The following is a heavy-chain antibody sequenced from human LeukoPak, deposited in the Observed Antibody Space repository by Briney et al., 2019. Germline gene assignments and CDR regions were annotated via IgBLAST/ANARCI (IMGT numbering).Heavy chain of an antibody. J-gene: IGHJ6*02. CDR2: ISANNGNT. CDR3: ARTFSSSWYRDYYYYGMDV. D-gene: IGHD6-13*01. Sequence: GASVKVSCKASGYTFTAYGISWVRQAPGQGLEWMGWISANNGNTNYAQKVQGRVTMTRDTSTSTAYMELRSLRSDDTAVYYCARTFSSSWYRDYYYYGMDVWGQGTTVTVSS. V-gene: IGHV1-18*01. CDR1: GYTFTAYG.